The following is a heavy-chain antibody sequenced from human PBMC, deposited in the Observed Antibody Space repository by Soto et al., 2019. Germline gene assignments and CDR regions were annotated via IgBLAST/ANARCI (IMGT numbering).Heavy chain of an antibody. V-gene: IGHV1-3*01. CDR2: INAGNGNT. Sequence: ASVKVSCKASGYTFTSYAMHWVRQAPGQRLEWMGWINAGNGNTKYSQKFQGRVTITRDTSASAAYMELSSLRSGDTAVYYCARELSSSWYLYYFDYWGQGTLVTVSS. J-gene: IGHJ4*02. CDR1: GYTFTSYA. CDR3: ARELSSSWYLYYFDY. D-gene: IGHD6-13*01.